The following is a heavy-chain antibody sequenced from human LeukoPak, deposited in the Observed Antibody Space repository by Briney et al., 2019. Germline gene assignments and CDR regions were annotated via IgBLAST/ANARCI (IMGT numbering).Heavy chain of an antibody. Sequence: GGSLRLSCAASGFTFSTYSMNWVRQAPGRGLEWISYIRSRDSTVFYTESVRGRFTISSDNAKGSLFLQMNSLRDEDTAVYYCARDQDWAFDYWGQGTLVTVSS. V-gene: IGHV3-48*02. CDR3: ARDQDWAFDY. CDR1: GFTFSTYS. CDR2: IRSRDSTV. J-gene: IGHJ4*02. D-gene: IGHD3-9*01.